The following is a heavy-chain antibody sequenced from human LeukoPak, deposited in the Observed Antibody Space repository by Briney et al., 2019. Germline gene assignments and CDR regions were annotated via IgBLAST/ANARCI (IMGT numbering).Heavy chain of an antibody. CDR3: ARGFGTLDYYYYYYMDV. CDR1: GYTFTNYD. V-gene: IGHV1-8*01. J-gene: IGHJ6*03. Sequence: ASVKVSCKVSGYTFTNYDINWVRQATGQGLEWMGWMNPNSGNTGYAQKFQGRVTITRNTSISTAYMELSSLRSEDTAVYYCARGFGTLDYYYYYYMDVWGKGTTVTVSS. D-gene: IGHD3-16*01. CDR2: MNPNSGNT.